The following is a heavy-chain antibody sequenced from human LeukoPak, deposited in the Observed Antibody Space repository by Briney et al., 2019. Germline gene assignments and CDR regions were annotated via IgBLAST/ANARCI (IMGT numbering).Heavy chain of an antibody. J-gene: IGHJ4*02. CDR3: ARDDGIAVAGGDFDY. D-gene: IGHD6-19*01. CDR2: IIPIFGTA. Sequence: SVKVSCKASGGTFSSYAISWVRQAPGQGLEWMGGIIPIFGTANYAQKFQGRVTITADKSTSTAYMELSSLRSEDTAVYYCARDDGIAVAGGDFDYWGQGTLVTVSS. V-gene: IGHV1-69*06. CDR1: GGTFSSYA.